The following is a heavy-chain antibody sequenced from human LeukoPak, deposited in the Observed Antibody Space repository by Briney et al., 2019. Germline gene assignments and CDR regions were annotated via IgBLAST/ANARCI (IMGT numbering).Heavy chain of an antibody. Sequence: SETLSLTCTVSGGSINSYYWSWIRQPPGKGLEWIGYIYYSGSTNYNPSLKSRVTISVDTSKNQFSLKLSSVTAADTAVYYCARGGYRPIDFDYWGQGTLVTVSS. CDR1: GGSINSYY. D-gene: IGHD3-16*02. CDR2: IYYSGST. J-gene: IGHJ4*02. CDR3: ARGGYRPIDFDY. V-gene: IGHV4-59*01.